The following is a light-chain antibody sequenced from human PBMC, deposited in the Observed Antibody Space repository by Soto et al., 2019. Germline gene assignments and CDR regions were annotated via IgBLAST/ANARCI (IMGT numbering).Light chain of an antibody. V-gene: IGLV2-8*01. Sequence: QSALTQPPSASGSPGQSATISCTGTSSDVGDYKFVSWYQQHPGKAPKLMIYEVSRRPSGVPDRFSGSKSGNTASLTVSGLQAEDEADYYCSSYAGNNNVVFGGGTQLTVL. CDR1: SSDVGDYKF. CDR3: SSYAGNNNVV. CDR2: EVS. J-gene: IGLJ7*01.